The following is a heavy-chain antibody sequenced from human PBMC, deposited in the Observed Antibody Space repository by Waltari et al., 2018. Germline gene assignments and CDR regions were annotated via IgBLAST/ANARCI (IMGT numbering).Heavy chain of an antibody. CDR3: ARPDYERGDAFDI. CDR1: GGSICSTTW. D-gene: IGHD3-22*01. Sequence: QVQMQACGPGLVKPSGTLSPTCAVSGGSICSTTWWSWVRQPPGKGLEWIGEIYHSGSTNYTLSRKSRVTIAVDKSKNQFSLKLTSVTAADTDVYYCARPDYERGDAFDIWGQGTMVTVSS. J-gene: IGHJ3*02. V-gene: IGHV4-4*02. CDR2: IYHSGST.